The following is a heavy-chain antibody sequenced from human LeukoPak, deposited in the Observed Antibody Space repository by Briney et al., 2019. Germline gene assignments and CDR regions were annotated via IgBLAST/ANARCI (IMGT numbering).Heavy chain of an antibody. CDR3: ARRSSSWYYFED. J-gene: IGHJ4*02. CDR1: GGSITSSDYW. CDR2: IYYSGST. V-gene: IGHV4-39*07. D-gene: IGHD6-13*01. Sequence: SETLSLTCTVSGGSITSSDYWWAWIRLPPGRGLEWIGSIYYSGSTYYNPPLKSRATISVDTSKNQFSLKLSSVTAADAAVYFGARRSSSWYYFEDWGQGTLVTVSS.